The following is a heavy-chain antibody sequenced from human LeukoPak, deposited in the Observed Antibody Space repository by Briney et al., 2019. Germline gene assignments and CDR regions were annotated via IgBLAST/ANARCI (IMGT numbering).Heavy chain of an antibody. D-gene: IGHD6-19*01. CDR2: IIPIFGTA. CDR1: GGTFSSYA. V-gene: IGHV1-69*05. J-gene: IGHJ5*02. CDR3: ARETVSSGWYRYWFDP. Sequence: GSSVKVSCKASGGTFSSYAISWVRQAPGQGLEWMGGIIPIFGTANYAQKFQGRVTITTDKSTNTDYMELSSLRSEDTAVYYCARETVSSGWYRYWFDPWGQGTLVTVSS.